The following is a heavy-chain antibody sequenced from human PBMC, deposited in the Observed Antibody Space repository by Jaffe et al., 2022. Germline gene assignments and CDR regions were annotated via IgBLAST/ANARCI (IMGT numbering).Heavy chain of an antibody. CDR2: IYPGDSDT. Sequence: EVQLVQSGAEVKKPGESLKISCKGSGYSFTSYWIGWVRQMPGKGLEWMGIIYPGDSDTRYSPSFQGQVTISADKSISTAYLQWSSLKASDTAMYYCARRTRHMVQRNWYFDLWGRGTLVTVSS. CDR1: GYSFTSYW. J-gene: IGHJ2*01. CDR3: ARRTRHMVQRNWYFDL. D-gene: IGHD3-10*01. V-gene: IGHV5-51*03.